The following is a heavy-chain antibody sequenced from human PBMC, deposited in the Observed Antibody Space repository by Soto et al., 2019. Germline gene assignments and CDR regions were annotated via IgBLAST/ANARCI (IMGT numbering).Heavy chain of an antibody. CDR3: AGGGTPIDY. V-gene: IGHV1-18*01. J-gene: IGHJ4*02. CDR2: ISAYNGNT. Sequence: QVQLVQSGAEVKKPGASVKVSCKASGYTFTNFGISWVRQAPGQGLEWRGWISAYNGNTNYAQNCQGRVTMTTDTSTSTADMEMRSLRSDDTAVYYCAGGGTPIDYWGQGTLVTVSS. CDR1: GYTFTNFG. D-gene: IGHD3-16*01.